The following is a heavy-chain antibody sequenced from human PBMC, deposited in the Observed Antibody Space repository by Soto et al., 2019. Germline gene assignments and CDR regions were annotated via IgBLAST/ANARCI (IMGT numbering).Heavy chain of an antibody. CDR2: IYYSGST. CDR1: GGSISSGDYY. Sequence: SETLSLTCTVSGGSISSGDYYWSWIRQPPGKGLEWIGYIYYSGSTYYNPSLKSRVTISVDTSKNQFSLKLSSVTAADTAVYYCARGLYLPLTGTGAFDPWGQGTLVTVSS. CDR3: ARGLYLPLTGTGAFDP. V-gene: IGHV4-30-4*01. J-gene: IGHJ5*02. D-gene: IGHD1-26*01.